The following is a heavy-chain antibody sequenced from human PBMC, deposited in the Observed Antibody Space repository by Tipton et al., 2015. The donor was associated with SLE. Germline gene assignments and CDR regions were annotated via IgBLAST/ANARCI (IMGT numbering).Heavy chain of an antibody. J-gene: IGHJ6*02. CDR2: INHSGST. CDR1: GGPISTKNYY. CDR3: ARRFLEWFGYGMDV. Sequence: GLVKPSQTLSLTCTVSGGPISTKNYYWSWIRQPPGKGLEWIGEINHSGSTNYNPSLKSRVTISVDTSKNQFSLKLSSVTAADTAVYYCARRFLEWFGYGMDVWGQGTTVTVSS. D-gene: IGHD3-3*01. V-gene: IGHV4-39*07.